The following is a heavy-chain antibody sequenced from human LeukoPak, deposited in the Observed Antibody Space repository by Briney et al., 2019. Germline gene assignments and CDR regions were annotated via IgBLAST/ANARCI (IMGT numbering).Heavy chain of an antibody. CDR2: IWYDGSNK. V-gene: IGHV3-33*01. CDR3: ARGAVVTATYPAQVGFY. J-gene: IGHJ4*02. CDR1: GFTFSSYG. D-gene: IGHD2-21*02. Sequence: GGSLRLSCAASGFTFSSYGMHWVRQAPGKGLEWVAVIWYDGSNKYYAGSVKGRFTISRDNSKNTLYLQMNSLRAEDTAVYYCARGAVVTATYPAQVGFYWGQGTLVTVSS.